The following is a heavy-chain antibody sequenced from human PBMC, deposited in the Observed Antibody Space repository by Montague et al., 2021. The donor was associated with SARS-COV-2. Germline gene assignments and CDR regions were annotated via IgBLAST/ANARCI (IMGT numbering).Heavy chain of an antibody. D-gene: IGHD6-19*01. Sequence: SLRLSCAASGFTFSNYWMSWVRQAPGKGPEWVANIHQDGNRIYYXXSLRGRFTISRDNARKSLYLQMSSLRDDDTAIYYCARDPGIPSAGTVGHFDSWGQGTLVIASS. CDR1: GFTFSNYW. CDR3: ARDPGIPSAGTVGHFDS. V-gene: IGHV3-7*01. J-gene: IGHJ5*01. CDR2: IHQDGNRI.